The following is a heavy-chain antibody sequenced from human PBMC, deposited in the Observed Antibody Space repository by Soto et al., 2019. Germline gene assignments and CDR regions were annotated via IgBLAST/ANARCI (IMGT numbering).Heavy chain of an antibody. CDR3: ARGPEVTMIVEWVYGMDV. J-gene: IGHJ6*02. CDR2: IYYSGST. V-gene: IGHV4-59*01. CDR1: GGSISSYY. D-gene: IGHD3-22*01. Sequence: PSETLSLTCTVSGGSISSYYWSWIRQPPGKGLEWIGYIYYSGSTNYNPPLKSRVTISVDTSKNQFSLKLSSVTAADTAVYYCARGPEVTMIVEWVYGMDVWGQGTTVTVSS.